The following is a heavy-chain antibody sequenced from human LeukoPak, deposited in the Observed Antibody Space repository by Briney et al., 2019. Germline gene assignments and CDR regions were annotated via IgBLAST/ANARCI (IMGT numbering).Heavy chain of an antibody. CDR3: ARGPLNYYMDV. CDR2: IIPIFGTA. Sequence: ASVKVSCKASGYTFTSYGISWVRQAPGQGLEWMGGIIPIFGTAKYAQKFQDRVTITADESTTTAYMELSSLRSEDTAVYYCARGPLNYYMDVWGKGTTVIISS. V-gene: IGHV1-69*13. J-gene: IGHJ6*03. CDR1: GYTFTSYG.